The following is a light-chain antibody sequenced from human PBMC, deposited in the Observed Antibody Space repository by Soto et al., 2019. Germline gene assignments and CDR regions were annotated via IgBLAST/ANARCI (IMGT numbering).Light chain of an antibody. V-gene: IGKV1-5*01. CDR2: DAS. CDR1: QSVSHW. J-gene: IGKJ2*01. Sequence: DIQMTQSPSTLSASVGDTVTITCRASQSVSHWLAWYQQKPGKAPNLLIYDASSLQTGVPSRFSGSGSGTEFTLTISSLQPDDFATYYCQQYTSYPMYTFGQGTRLEIK. CDR3: QQYTSYPMYT.